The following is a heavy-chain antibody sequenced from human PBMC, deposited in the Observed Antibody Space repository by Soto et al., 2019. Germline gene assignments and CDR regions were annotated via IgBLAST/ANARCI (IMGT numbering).Heavy chain of an antibody. J-gene: IGHJ6*02. CDR3: AKDGASGYAGDYYYYGMDV. CDR2: ISWDGGST. Sequence: LRLSCAASGFTFDDYTIHWVRQAPWKGLEWVSLISWDGGSTYYADSVKGRFTISRDNSKNSLYLQMNSLRTEDTALYYCAKDGASGYAGDYYYYGMDVWGQGTTVTVSS. V-gene: IGHV3-43*01. D-gene: IGHD5-12*01. CDR1: GFTFDDYT.